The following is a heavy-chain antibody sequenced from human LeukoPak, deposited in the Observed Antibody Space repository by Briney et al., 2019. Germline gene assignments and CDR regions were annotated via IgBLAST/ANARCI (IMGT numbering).Heavy chain of an antibody. Sequence: SETLSLACAVYGGSFSGYYWSWIRQPPGKGLEWIGEINHSGSTNYNPSLKSRVTISVDTSKNQFSLKLSSVTAADTAVYYCARPNMMGRPAAIDYWGQGTLVTVSS. CDR2: INHSGST. D-gene: IGHD2-2*01. V-gene: IGHV4-34*01. J-gene: IGHJ4*02. CDR1: GGSFSGYY. CDR3: ARPNMMGRPAAIDY.